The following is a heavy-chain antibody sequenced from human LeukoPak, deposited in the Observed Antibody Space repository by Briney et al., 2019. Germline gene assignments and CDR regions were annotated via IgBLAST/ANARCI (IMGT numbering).Heavy chain of an antibody. CDR1: GFTFSNYA. CDR3: AKRIQSAMATGY. V-gene: IGHV3-23*01. Sequence: GGSLRLSCAASGFTFSNYAMSWVRQAPGKGLEWVSVISGSGGSTYYADPVEGRFTVSRDNSKNTLYLQMNSLRAEDTAVYYCAKRIQSAMATGYWGQGTLVTVSS. CDR2: ISGSGGST. D-gene: IGHD5-18*01. J-gene: IGHJ4*02.